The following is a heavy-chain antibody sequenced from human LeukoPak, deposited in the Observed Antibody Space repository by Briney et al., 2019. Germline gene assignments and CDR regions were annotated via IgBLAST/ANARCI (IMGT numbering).Heavy chain of an antibody. CDR2: IYTSGST. CDR1: GGSISSGSYY. Sequence: SETLSLTCTVSGGSISSGSYYWSWIRQPAGKGLEWIGRIYTSGSTNYNPSLKSRVTISVDTSKNQLSLKLSSVTAADTAVYYCARGYSSSWASGYWGQGTLVTVSS. D-gene: IGHD6-13*01. J-gene: IGHJ4*02. V-gene: IGHV4-61*02. CDR3: ARGYSSSWASGY.